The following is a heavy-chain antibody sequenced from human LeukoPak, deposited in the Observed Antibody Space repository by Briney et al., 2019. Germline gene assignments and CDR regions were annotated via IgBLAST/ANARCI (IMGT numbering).Heavy chain of an antibody. Sequence: PSETLSLTCTVSGYSISSGYDWGWIRQPPGKGLEWIGSIYYRRTTYYNPSLKSRVTISVDTSKNQFSLKLSSVTAADTAVYYCARVLTRVNYYDSSGYYRSLCYGMDVWGQGTTVTVSS. CDR3: ARVLTRVNYYDSSGYYRSLCYGMDV. V-gene: IGHV4-38-2*02. CDR1: GYSISSGYD. CDR2: IYYRRTT. J-gene: IGHJ6*02. D-gene: IGHD3-22*01.